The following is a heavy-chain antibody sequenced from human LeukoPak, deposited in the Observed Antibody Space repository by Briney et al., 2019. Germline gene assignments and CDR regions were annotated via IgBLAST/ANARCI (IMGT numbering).Heavy chain of an antibody. CDR2: MNPNSGNT. Sequence: GASVKVSCKASGYTFTSYDINWVRQATGQGLEWMGWMNPNSGNTGYAQKFQGRVTITRNTSISTAYMELSSLRSEDTAVYYCATATPQGGWGSYRPYYFDYWGQGTLVTVSS. J-gene: IGHJ4*02. D-gene: IGHD3-16*02. CDR1: GYTFTSYD. V-gene: IGHV1-8*03. CDR3: ATATPQGGWGSYRPYYFDY.